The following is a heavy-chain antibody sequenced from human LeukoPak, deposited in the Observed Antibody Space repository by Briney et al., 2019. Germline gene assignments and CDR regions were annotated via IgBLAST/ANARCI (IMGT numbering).Heavy chain of an antibody. V-gene: IGHV4-39*07. CDR2: IFYSGST. Sequence: SETLSLTCTVSSGSISTSNYYWGWVRQPPGKALEWIGNIFYSGSTYYSPSLKSRVTISIDTSKNQFSLKLSSVTAADTAVYYCARDLPNYDFWTGYNWFDPWGQGTLVTVSS. D-gene: IGHD3-3*01. J-gene: IGHJ5*02. CDR1: SGSISTSNYY. CDR3: ARDLPNYDFWTGYNWFDP.